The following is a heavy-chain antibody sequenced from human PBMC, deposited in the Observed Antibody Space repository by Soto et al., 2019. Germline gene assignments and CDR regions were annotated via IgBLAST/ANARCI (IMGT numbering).Heavy chain of an antibody. J-gene: IGHJ4*02. V-gene: IGHV4-34*01. CDR1: GGSFSGYY. Sequence: SETLSLTCAVYGGSFSGYYWSWIRQPPGKGLEWIGEINHSGSTNYNPSVKSRVTISVDTSKNQFSLKLSSVTAADTAVYYCARSAYGSGNDYWGQGTLVTVSS. D-gene: IGHD3-10*01. CDR2: INHSGST. CDR3: ARSAYGSGNDY.